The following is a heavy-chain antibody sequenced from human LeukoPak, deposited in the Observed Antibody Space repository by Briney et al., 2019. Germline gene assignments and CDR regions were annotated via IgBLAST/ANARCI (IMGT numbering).Heavy chain of an antibody. V-gene: IGHV5-51*01. CDR1: GYSFTTNW. CDR2: IYPGDSDT. Sequence: GESLKISCKGPGYSFTTNWIGWVRQMPGKGLEWMGIIYPGDSDTKYSPSFQGQVTISADKSINTAYLQWSSLKASDTAMYYCARLTSMVRGVLVNFDYWGQGTLVTVSS. CDR3: ARLTSMVRGVLVNFDY. D-gene: IGHD3-10*01. J-gene: IGHJ4*02.